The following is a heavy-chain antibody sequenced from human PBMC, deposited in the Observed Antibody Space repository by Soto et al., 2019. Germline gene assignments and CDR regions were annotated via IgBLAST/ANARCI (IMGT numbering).Heavy chain of an antibody. D-gene: IGHD6-13*01. J-gene: IGHJ4*02. CDR2: INHSGST. V-gene: IGHV4-34*01. CDR1: GGSFSGYY. Sequence: QVQLQQWGAGLLKPSETLSLTCAVYGGSFSGYYWSWIRQPPWKGLEWIGEINHSGSTNYNPSLNIRVTISVDTSKNQFSLQLSSVTAADTAVYYCARVGGSSWHRFDYWGQGTLVTVSS. CDR3: ARVGGSSWHRFDY.